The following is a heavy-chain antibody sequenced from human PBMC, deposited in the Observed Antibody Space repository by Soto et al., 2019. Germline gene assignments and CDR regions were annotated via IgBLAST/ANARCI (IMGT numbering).Heavy chain of an antibody. J-gene: IGHJ4*02. D-gene: IGHD3-22*01. CDR2: ISYGGGTT. Sequence: GGSLRLSCAASEFTFSNYAMSWVRQAPEKGLEWVSAISYGGGTTYYADSVKGRFTISRDNSKNTLYLQMNSLRAEDTAVYYCAKNPGYYYDSTGYHFDYGGQGTLVTVSS. V-gene: IGHV3-23*01. CDR1: EFTFSNYA. CDR3: AKNPGYYYDSTGYHFDY.